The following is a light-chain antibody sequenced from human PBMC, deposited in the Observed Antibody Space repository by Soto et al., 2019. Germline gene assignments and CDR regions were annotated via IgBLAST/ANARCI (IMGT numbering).Light chain of an antibody. Sequence: DIVMTQSPLSLPVTPGEPASISCRSSQSLLHSSGYYYLDWYLQKPGQSPQLLIYLGSHRASGVPDRFSGSGSGTDFTLTISRVEAEDVWIYYCIQALQTPFTFGGGTRVEIK. CDR2: LGS. V-gene: IGKV2-28*01. J-gene: IGKJ4*01. CDR1: QSLLHSSGYYY. CDR3: IQALQTPFT.